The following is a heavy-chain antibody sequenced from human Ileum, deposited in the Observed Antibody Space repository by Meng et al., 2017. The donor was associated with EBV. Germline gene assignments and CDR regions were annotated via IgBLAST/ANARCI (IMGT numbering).Heavy chain of an antibody. J-gene: IGHJ4*02. D-gene: IGHD3-9*01. CDR2: TYYSGST. Sequence: LQLEGSVPCLVNPSDTLSLTCTCSGASIRGSRYDWGWIRQPPGKGLEWIGSTYYSGSTNYNPSLKSRVTISVDTSKNQFSLNLSSVTAADTAVYYCARGDILTGYWYYFDYWGQGILVTVSS. CDR1: GASIRGSRYD. CDR3: ARGDILTGYWYYFDY. V-gene: IGHV4-39*07.